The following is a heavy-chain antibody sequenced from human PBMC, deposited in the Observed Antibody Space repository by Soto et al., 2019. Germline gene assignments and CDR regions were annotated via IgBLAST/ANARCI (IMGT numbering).Heavy chain of an antibody. CDR3: VRALSYPFYFDS. D-gene: IGHD3-10*01. CDR2: INPYSGGT. J-gene: IGHJ4*02. Sequence: ASVKVSCKASGYTFTDYFIHWVRQAPGQGLEWMGCINPYSGGTNSAQNFQGRVTMTRDTSISTAYMELTSLRSDDTVVYYCVRALSYPFYFDSWGQGTLVTVSS. CDR1: GYTFTDYF. V-gene: IGHV1-2*02.